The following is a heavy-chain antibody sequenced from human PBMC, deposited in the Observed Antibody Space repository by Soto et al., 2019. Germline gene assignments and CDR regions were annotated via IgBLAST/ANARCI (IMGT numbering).Heavy chain of an antibody. J-gene: IGHJ6*02. Sequence: QVHLVESGGGVVQPGTSLELSCAASRITFRTYGMHWVRQAPGKGLEWVAVIWYDGSNKYYADSVKGRFTISRDNSKNTLYLQMTSLRAEDTAVYYCARDDYGMDVWGQGTTVTVSS. CDR2: IWYDGSNK. CDR3: ARDDYGMDV. CDR1: RITFRTYG. V-gene: IGHV3-33*01.